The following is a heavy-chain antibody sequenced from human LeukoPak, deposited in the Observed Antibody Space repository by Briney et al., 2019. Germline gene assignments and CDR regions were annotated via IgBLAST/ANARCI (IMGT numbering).Heavy chain of an antibody. J-gene: IGHJ6*01. D-gene: IGHD2/OR15-2a*01. CDR1: GFTFSGFA. CDR2: ISGSGDNT. Sequence: TGGSLRLSCAASGFTFSGFAMSWVRRTPGKGLEWVSGISGSGDNTLYAASVKGRFTTSRDNSKNTLYLEMNSLRAEDTAIYYCAKMKGHPLQKYYMDVWGQGTTVTVSS. CDR3: AKMKGHPLQKYYMDV. V-gene: IGHV3-23*01.